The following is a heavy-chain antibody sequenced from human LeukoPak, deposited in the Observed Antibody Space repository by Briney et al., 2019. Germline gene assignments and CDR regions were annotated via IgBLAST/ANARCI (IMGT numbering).Heavy chain of an antibody. J-gene: IGHJ4*02. CDR3: ARDHYDSSGYSDY. CDR1: GSTVSSNY. Sequence: GGSLRLSCAASGSTVSSNYMSWVRQAPGKGLEWVSVIYSGGSTYYADSVKGRFTISRDNSKNTLYLQMSSLRAEDTAVYYCARDHYDSSGYSDYWGQGTLVTVSS. D-gene: IGHD3-22*01. V-gene: IGHV3-53*01. CDR2: IYSGGST.